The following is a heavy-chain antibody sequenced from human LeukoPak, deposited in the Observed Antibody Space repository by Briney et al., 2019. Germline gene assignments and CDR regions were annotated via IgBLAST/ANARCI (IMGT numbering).Heavy chain of an antibody. J-gene: IGHJ6*02. D-gene: IGHD6-13*01. CDR2: MNPNSGNT. CDR1: GYTFTSYD. Sequence: ASVKVSCKASGYTFTSYDINWVRQATGQGLEWMGWMNPNSGNTGYAQKFQGRVTMTRNTSISTAYMELSSLRSEDTAVYYCARFGAAAGTAPSYYYYGMDVWGQGTTVTVSS. CDR3: ARFGAAAGTAPSYYYYGMDV. V-gene: IGHV1-8*01.